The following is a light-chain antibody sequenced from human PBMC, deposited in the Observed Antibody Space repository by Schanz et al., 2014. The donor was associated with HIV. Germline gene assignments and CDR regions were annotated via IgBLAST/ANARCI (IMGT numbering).Light chain of an antibody. CDR2: DVS. J-gene: IGLJ2*01. CDR3: QSYDRSLRVVV. Sequence: QSALILPPSVSGSPGQSVTISCTGISSDIGGYNYVSWYQQHPGKAPKLMIYDVSHRPSGVSNRFSGSKSGTSAFLVIAGLQAEDEADYFCQSYDRSLRVVVFGGGTKLTVL. CDR1: SSDIGGYNY. V-gene: IGLV2-14*03.